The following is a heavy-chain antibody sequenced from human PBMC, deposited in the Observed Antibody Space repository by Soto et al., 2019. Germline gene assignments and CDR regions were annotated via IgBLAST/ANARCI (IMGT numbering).Heavy chain of an antibody. V-gene: IGHV3-21*01. CDR1: GFTFNNYN. CDR2: ISGSSSSI. CDR3: ARGVGAIIGREEY. Sequence: EVQLVESGGGLVKPGGSLRLSCAASGFTFNNYNMNWVRQAPGKGLEWVSSISGSSSSIYYADSVKGRVTISRDNAKNSLYLQMNSLRAEDTAVYYCARGVGAIIGREEYWGQGTLVTVSS. D-gene: IGHD1-26*01. J-gene: IGHJ4*02.